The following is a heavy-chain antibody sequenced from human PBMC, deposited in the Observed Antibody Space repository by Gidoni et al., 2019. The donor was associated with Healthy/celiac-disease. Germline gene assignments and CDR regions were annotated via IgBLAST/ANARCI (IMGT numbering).Heavy chain of an antibody. CDR3: AGDYYDSSGYYYPDY. V-gene: IGHV3-30*03. CDR2: ISYDGSNK. Sequence: QVQLVESGGGVVQPGRSLRLPCAASGFTFSRYGMPWVRQAPGKGLEWVAVISYDGSNKYYADSVKGRFTISRDNSKNTLYLQMNSLRAEDTAVYYCAGDYYDSSGYYYPDYWGQGTLVTVSS. D-gene: IGHD3-22*01. CDR1: GFTFSRYG. J-gene: IGHJ4*02.